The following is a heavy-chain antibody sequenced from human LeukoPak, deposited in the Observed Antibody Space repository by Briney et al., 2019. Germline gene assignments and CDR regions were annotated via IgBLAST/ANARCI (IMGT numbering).Heavy chain of an antibody. CDR1: GFAVSSNY. V-gene: IGHV3-66*02. J-gene: IGHJ5*02. Sequence: PGGSLRLSCAASGFAVSSNYMSWVRQAPGKGLEWVSIIYSGGNTYYADSVKGRFIISRDTSENTVDLQMNSLRVEDTAVYYCARGMVATGSWGQGTLVTVSS. D-gene: IGHD5-12*01. CDR2: IYSGGNT. CDR3: ARGMVATGS.